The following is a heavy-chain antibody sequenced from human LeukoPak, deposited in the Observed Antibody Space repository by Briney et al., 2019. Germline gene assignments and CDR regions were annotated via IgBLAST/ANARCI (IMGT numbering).Heavy chain of an antibody. CDR1: GFTFSSYA. CDR3: AKDRGYCSGGSCYYFDY. J-gene: IGHJ4*02. D-gene: IGHD2-15*01. Sequence: GGSLRLSCAASGFTFSSYAVSWVRQAPGKGLEWVSAISGSGGSTYYADSVKGRFTISRDNSKNTLYLQMNSLRAEDTAVYYCAKDRGYCSGGSCYYFDYWGQGTLVTVSS. CDR2: ISGSGGST. V-gene: IGHV3-23*01.